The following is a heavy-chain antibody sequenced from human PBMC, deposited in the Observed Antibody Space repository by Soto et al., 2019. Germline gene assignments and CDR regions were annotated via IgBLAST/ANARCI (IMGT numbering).Heavy chain of an antibody. D-gene: IGHD6-19*01. Sequence: QVQLVQSGVEVKKPGSSVKVSCKASGGTFSTYSISWVRQAPGQGLEWMGRIIPVLGIANYAQKFQGRVTITADKSTSTADRELGSLRAEDTAVDYCASGRGDGSGWCDYWGQGTLVTVSA. CDR3: ASGRGDGSGWCDY. J-gene: IGHJ4*02. V-gene: IGHV1-69*02. CDR1: GGTFSTYS. CDR2: IIPVLGIA.